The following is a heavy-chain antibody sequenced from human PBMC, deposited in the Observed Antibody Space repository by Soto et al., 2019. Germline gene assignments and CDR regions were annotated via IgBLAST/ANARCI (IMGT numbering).Heavy chain of an antibody. J-gene: IGHJ4*02. D-gene: IGHD2-15*01. CDR3: ARGTLGGLLDY. Sequence: SETLSLTCTVSGGSISSYYWSWIRQPPGKGLEWIGYIYYSGSTNYNPSLKSRVTISVDTSKNQFSLKLSSVTAADTAVYYCARGTLGGLLDYWGQGTLVTVSS. V-gene: IGHV4-59*01. CDR2: IYYSGST. CDR1: GGSISSYY.